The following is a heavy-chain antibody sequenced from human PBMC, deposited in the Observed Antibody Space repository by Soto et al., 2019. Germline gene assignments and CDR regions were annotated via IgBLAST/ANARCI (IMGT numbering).Heavy chain of an antibody. D-gene: IGHD3-22*01. CDR2: IYYSGST. V-gene: IGHV4-31*03. CDR1: GGSISSGGYY. CDR3: AGGGRYYDSSGFPPVDAFDI. J-gene: IGHJ3*02. Sequence: SETLSLTCTVSGGSISSGGYYWSWIRQHPGKGLEWIGYIYYSGSTYYNPSLKSRVTISVDTSKNQFSLKLSSVTAAETAVYYCAGGGRYYDSSGFPPVDAFDIWGQGTMVTV.